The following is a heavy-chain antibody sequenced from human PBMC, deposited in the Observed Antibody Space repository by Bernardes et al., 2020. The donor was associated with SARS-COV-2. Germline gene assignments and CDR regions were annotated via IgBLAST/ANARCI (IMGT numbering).Heavy chain of an antibody. CDR2: ISGRGGTK. CDR1: GPTFSSYA. D-gene: IGHD2-8*01. CDR3: AKGREYNNGYFDP. J-gene: IGHJ5*02. Sequence: GGSLRLSCAASGPTFSSYAMSWVRQAPGKALEWVSLISGRGGTKYYADSVKGRFTISRDNSKNTLYLQMNSLRGDDTAVYYCAKGREYNNGYFDPWGQGTLVTVSS. V-gene: IGHV3-23*01.